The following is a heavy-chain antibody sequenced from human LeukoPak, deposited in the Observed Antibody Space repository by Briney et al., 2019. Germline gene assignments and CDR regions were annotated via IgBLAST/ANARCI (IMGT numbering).Heavy chain of an antibody. CDR2: INPNSGGT. CDR3: ARGGYDFWSGYYTNDY. V-gene: IGHV1-2*02. CDR1: GYTFTGYY. D-gene: IGHD3-3*01. Sequence: GASVKVSCKASGYTFTGYYMHWVRQAPGQGLEWMGWINPNSGGTNYAQKFQGRVTMTRDTSISTAYMELSRLRSDDTGVYYCARGGYDFWSGYYTNDYWDQGTLVTVSS. J-gene: IGHJ4*02.